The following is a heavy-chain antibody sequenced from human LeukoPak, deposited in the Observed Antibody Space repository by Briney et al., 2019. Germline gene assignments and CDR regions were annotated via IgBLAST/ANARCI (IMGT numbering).Heavy chain of an antibody. CDR2: ISGSSSYI. CDR3: ARERAAGISSDYFDY. J-gene: IGHJ4*02. Sequence: GGSLRLSCAASGFTFSSYAMNWVRQAPGKGLEWASSISGSSSYIHYADSVKGRFTISRDNAKNSLFLQMTSLRAEDTAVYYCARERAAGISSDYFDYWGQGALVTVSS. CDR1: GFTFSSYA. D-gene: IGHD3-22*01. V-gene: IGHV3-21*01.